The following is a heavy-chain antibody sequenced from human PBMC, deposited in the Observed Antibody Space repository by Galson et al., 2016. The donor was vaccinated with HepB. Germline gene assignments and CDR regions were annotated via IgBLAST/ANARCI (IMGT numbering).Heavy chain of an antibody. D-gene: IGHD1-20*01. CDR3: ARDNWDDAGCSVDH. J-gene: IGHJ4*02. CDR1: GFTFSTYW. CDR2: VNTDGSGA. Sequence: SLRLSCAASGFTFSTYWMHWVRQAPGKGLVWLSRVNTDGSGADYADSVKSRFTISRGNSKNTLYLEMNSLRAEDTAVYYCARDNWDDAGCSVDHWGQGTLVTVSS. V-gene: IGHV3-74*01.